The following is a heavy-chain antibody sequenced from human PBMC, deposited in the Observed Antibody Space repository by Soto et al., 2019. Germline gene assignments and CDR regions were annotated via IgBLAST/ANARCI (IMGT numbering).Heavy chain of an antibody. V-gene: IGHV3-21*01. CDR2: ISSSSSYI. CDR3: ARDWKEYDIVVVVAAFDAFDI. J-gene: IGHJ3*02. Sequence: GGSLRLSCAASGFTFSSYSMNWVRQAPGKGLEWVSSISSSSSYIYYADSVKGRFTISRDNAKNSLYLQMNSLRAEDTAVYYCARDWKEYDIVVVVAAFDAFDIWGQGTMVTVSS. D-gene: IGHD2-15*01. CDR1: GFTFSSYS.